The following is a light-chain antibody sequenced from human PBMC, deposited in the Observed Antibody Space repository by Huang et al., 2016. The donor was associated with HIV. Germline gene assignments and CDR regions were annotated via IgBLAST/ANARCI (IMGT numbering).Light chain of an antibody. CDR1: QSVTSN. V-gene: IGKV3-15*01. CDR2: GAS. J-gene: IGKJ3*01. CDR3: QRYDNWPKFT. Sequence: EIVMTQSPATLSASPGERATLSCRASQSVTSNLAGYQQKPGQAPRLLIYGASTRATGIPARFSGSGSGTEFTLTISSLQSEDFAVYYCQRYDNWPKFTFGPGTKVDIK.